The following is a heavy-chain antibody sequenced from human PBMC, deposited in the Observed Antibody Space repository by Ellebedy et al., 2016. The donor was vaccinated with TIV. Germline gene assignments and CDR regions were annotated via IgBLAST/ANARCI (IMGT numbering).Heavy chain of an antibody. CDR1: GGTFSSYA. J-gene: IGHJ5*02. V-gene: IGHV1-18*01. CDR3: ATAVRYGSGSYGWFDP. D-gene: IGHD3-10*01. Sequence: ASVKVSCXASGGTFSSYAISWVRQAPGQGLEWMGWISAYNGNTNYAQKFQGRVTMTEDTSTDTAYMELSSLRSEDTAVYYCATAVRYGSGSYGWFDPWGQGTLVTVSS. CDR2: ISAYNGNT.